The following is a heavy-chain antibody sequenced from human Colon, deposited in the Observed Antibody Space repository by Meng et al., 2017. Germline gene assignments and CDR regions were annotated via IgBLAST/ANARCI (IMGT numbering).Heavy chain of an antibody. V-gene: IGHV3-74*01. CDR3: VCFGGFSGFDP. CDR1: GFSIRNHY. CDR2: INSDGGGG. Sequence: VQLVESGGGLVQPGGSLRLSCAASGFSIRNHYMHWVRQAPGKGLEWVSRINSDGGGGTYADFVKGRFTISRDNAKNTPYLQMNSLTAEDTAVYYCVCFGGFSGFDPWGQGILVTVSS. J-gene: IGHJ5*02. D-gene: IGHD3-10*01.